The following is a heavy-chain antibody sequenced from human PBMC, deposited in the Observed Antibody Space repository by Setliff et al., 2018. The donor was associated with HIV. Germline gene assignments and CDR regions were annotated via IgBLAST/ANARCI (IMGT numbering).Heavy chain of an antibody. J-gene: IGHJ2*01. CDR3: ATSLMGQYFYY. V-gene: IGHV3-30*03. Sequence: PGGSLRLSCAASGFSFSSYGMHWVRQAPGKGLEWVAVISYDGSNKYYADSVKGRFTISRDNSKNTLYLQMNSLRAEDTAMYYCATSLMGQYFYYWGRGTLVTVSS. CDR2: ISYDGSNK. D-gene: IGHD3-9*01. CDR1: GFSFSSYG.